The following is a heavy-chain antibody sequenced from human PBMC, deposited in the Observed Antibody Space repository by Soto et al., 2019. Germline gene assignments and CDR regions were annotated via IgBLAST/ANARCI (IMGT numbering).Heavy chain of an antibody. CDR3: ARLVVVSPVANA. D-gene: IGHD2-15*01. Sequence: LSLTCTVSGGSINTNNYYWGWVRQPPGKGLEWIGSVFYNGTTYYSPSLKSRVTISLAPSRTQFSLKLESVTAADTAVYFCARLVVVSPVANAWGQGTLVTVSS. CDR2: VFYNGTT. J-gene: IGHJ5*02. V-gene: IGHV4-39*01. CDR1: GGSINTNNYY.